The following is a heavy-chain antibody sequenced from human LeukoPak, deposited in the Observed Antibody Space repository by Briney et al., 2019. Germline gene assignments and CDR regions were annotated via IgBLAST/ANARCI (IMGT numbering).Heavy chain of an antibody. CDR2: ISYDGSNK. J-gene: IGHJ5*02. V-gene: IGHV3-30*18. CDR3: AKEGPGYCIGATCSNNWFDP. D-gene: IGHD2-15*01. CDR1: GFTFSSYG. Sequence: GGSLRLSRAASGFTFSSYGMHWVRQAPGMGLDWVAVISYDGSNKNYADSVKGRFTISRDNSKNTLYLQMNSLRAEDTAVYYCAKEGPGYCIGATCSNNWFDPWGQGTLVTVSS.